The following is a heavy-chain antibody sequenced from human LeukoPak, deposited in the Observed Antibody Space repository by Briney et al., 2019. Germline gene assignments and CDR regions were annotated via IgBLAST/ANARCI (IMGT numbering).Heavy chain of an antibody. CDR2: ISGSGGST. CDR3: AKYERTYYYYGMDV. J-gene: IGHJ6*02. D-gene: IGHD3-16*01. Sequence: GGSLRLSCAASGFTFSSYAMSWVRQAPGKGLEWVSAISGSGGSTYYADSVKGRFTISRDNSKNTLYPQMNSLRAEDTAVYYCAKYERTYYYYGMDVWGQGTTVTVSS. CDR1: GFTFSSYA. V-gene: IGHV3-23*01.